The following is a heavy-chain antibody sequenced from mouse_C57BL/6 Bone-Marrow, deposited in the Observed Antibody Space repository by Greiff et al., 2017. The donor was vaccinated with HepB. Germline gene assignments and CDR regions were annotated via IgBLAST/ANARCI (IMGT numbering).Heavy chain of an antibody. D-gene: IGHD1-1*01. V-gene: IGHV1-81*01. Sequence: VQRVESGAELARPGASVKLSCKASGYTFTSYGISWVKQRTGQGLEWIGEIYPRSGNTYYNEKFKGKDTLTADKSSSTAYMELRSLTSEDSAVYYCARGITTVVASLDVWGTGTTVTGSS. CDR3: ARGITTVVASLDV. CDR1: GYTFTSYG. CDR2: IYPRSGNT. J-gene: IGHJ1*03.